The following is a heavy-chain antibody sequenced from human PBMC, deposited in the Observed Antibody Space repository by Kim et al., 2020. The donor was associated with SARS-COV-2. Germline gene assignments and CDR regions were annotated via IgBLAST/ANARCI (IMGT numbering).Heavy chain of an antibody. CDR3: ARLIGYYMDV. V-gene: IGHV4-39*01. J-gene: IGHJ6*03. CDR1: GGSISSSSYY. Sequence: SETLSLTCTVSGGSISSSSYYWGWIRQPTGQGLEWIGSIYYSGSTYYNPSLKRRITISVDTYQNQFSLKLSSVTAADTAVYYCARLIGYYMDVVVKGTT. D-gene: IGHD3-16*02. CDR2: IYYSGST.